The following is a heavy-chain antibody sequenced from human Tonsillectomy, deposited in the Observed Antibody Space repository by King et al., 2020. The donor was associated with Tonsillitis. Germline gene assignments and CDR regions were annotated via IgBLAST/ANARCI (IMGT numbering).Heavy chain of an antibody. V-gene: IGHV3-49*04. CDR2: IKTRPYGGTT. CDR1: GFTFGDYT. Sequence: VQLVESGGGLVQPGRSLRLSCTASGFTFGDYTMSWVRQAPGKGLEWVGFIKTRPYGGTTAYAASVKGRFTISRDDSKSIAYLQMDSLKSDDTAVYYCTRAVGDSYASGMYRSPFGYWGQGTLVTVSS. J-gene: IGHJ4*02. D-gene: IGHD3-10*01. CDR3: TRAVGDSYASGMYRSPFGY.